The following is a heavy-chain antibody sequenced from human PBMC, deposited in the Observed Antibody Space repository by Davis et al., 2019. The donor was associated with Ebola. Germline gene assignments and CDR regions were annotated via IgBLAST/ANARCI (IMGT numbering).Heavy chain of an antibody. CDR3: ATTPRELVVY. CDR2: LSYDGGKD. D-gene: IGHD1-26*01. Sequence: GESLKISCAASGFTFSSYGMHWVRQAPGKGLEWVAALSYDGGKDSYPDSVKGRFTISRDNAKNSLYLQMNSLRAEDTAVYYCATTPRELVVYWGQGTLVTVSS. V-gene: IGHV3-30*03. CDR1: GFTFSSYG. J-gene: IGHJ4*02.